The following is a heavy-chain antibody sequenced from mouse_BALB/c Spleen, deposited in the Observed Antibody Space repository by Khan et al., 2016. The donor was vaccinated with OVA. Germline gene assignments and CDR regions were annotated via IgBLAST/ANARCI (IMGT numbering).Heavy chain of an antibody. D-gene: IGHD1-1*01. V-gene: IGHV5-17*02. CDR3: ATSYYYGYYFDY. CDR1: GFTFSSYG. J-gene: IGHJ2*01. Sequence: EVEPVESGGGLVQPGGSRKLSCAASGFTFSSYGMHWVRQAPEKGLEWVAYISGDSSTIYYTDTVKGRFTISRDNPKNTLSLQMTSLMSEDTAMYYCATSYYYGYYFDYWGPGTTPTVSS. CDR2: ISGDSSTI.